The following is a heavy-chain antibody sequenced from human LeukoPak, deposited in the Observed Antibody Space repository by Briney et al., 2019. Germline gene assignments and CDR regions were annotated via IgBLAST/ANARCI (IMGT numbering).Heavy chain of an antibody. V-gene: IGHV3-23*01. CDR3: AKDITYYDSSGYLGFEDY. Sequence: GGSLRLSCAASGFTFSSYAMSWVRQAPGKGLEWVSAISGSGGSTYYADSVKGRFTISRDNSKNTLYLQMNSLRAEDTVVYYCAKDITYYDSSGYLGFEDYWGQGTLVTVSS. CDR1: GFTFSSYA. CDR2: ISGSGGST. D-gene: IGHD3-22*01. J-gene: IGHJ4*02.